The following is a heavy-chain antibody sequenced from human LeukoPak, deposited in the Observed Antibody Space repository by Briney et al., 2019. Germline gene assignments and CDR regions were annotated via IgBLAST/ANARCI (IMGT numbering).Heavy chain of an antibody. CDR2: ISYDGSNK. Sequence: TGGSLRLSCAASGFTFSSYAMHWVRQAPGKGLEWVAVISYDGSNKYYADSVKGRFTISRDNSKNTLYLQMNSLRAEDTAVCYCAEGGDYGYYYYGMDVWGQGTTVTVS. V-gene: IGHV3-30-3*01. J-gene: IGHJ6*02. D-gene: IGHD4-17*01. CDR1: GFTFSSYA. CDR3: AEGGDYGYYYYGMDV.